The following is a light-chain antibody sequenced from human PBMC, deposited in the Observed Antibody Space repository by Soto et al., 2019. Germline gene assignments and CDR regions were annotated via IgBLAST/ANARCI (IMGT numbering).Light chain of an antibody. J-gene: IGKJ5*01. Sequence: ETVMTQSPATLSVSPGERATLSCRASQSVSTKLAWYQQKPGQAPRLLIYGASTRATGIPARFSGSGSGTEFNLTVSSLHSEDFAVYYCQQYEDWPPITFGQGTRLEIK. CDR2: GAS. CDR3: QQYEDWPPIT. V-gene: IGKV3D-15*01. CDR1: QSVSTK.